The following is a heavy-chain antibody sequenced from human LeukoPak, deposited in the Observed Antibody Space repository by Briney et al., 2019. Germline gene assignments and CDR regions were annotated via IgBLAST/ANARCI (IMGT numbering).Heavy chain of an antibody. Sequence: SGGSLRLSCAASGFTFSSYSMNWVRHAPGKGLEWVSSISSSSSYIYYADSVKGRFTISRDNANNSLYLQMNSLRAEDTAVYYCARDLTGTYFDYWGQGTLVTVSS. D-gene: IGHD1-20*01. J-gene: IGHJ4*02. V-gene: IGHV3-21*01. CDR1: GFTFSSYS. CDR3: ARDLTGTYFDY. CDR2: ISSSSSYI.